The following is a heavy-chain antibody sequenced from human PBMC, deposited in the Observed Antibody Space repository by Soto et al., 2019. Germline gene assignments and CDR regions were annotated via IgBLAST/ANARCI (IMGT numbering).Heavy chain of an antibody. D-gene: IGHD6-19*01. CDR1: GGTFSSYA. CDR3: ATSVAGPRGDYFDY. CDR2: IIPIFGTA. V-gene: IGHV1-69*06. J-gene: IGHJ4*02. Sequence: QVQLVQSGAEVKKPGSSVKVSCKASGGTFSSYAISWVRQAPGQGLEWMGGIIPIFGTANYAQKFQGRVTITADNSTSTAYMELSSLRAEDKAVYYFATSVAGPRGDYFDYWGQGTLVTVSS.